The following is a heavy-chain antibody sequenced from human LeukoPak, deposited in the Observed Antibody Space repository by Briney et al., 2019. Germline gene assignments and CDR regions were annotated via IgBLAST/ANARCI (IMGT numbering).Heavy chain of an antibody. Sequence: ASVKVSCKASGYTFTSYYMHWVRQAPGQGLEWMGIINPSGGSTSYAQKFQGRVTMTRDMSTSTAYMELSRLRSDDTAVYYCARGRYYDILTGYYNYWGQGTLVTVSS. CDR3: ARGRYYDILTGYYNY. V-gene: IGHV1-46*01. CDR1: GYTFTSYY. CDR2: INPSGGST. J-gene: IGHJ4*02. D-gene: IGHD3-9*01.